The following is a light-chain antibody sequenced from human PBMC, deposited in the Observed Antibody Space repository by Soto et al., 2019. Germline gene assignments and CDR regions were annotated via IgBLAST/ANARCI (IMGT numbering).Light chain of an antibody. CDR2: GAS. J-gene: IGKJ4*01. Sequence: DIQMTQSPSSVSASVGDRVTIACRASQGISTWLAWYQQKPGNAPKVLIYGASSLQSGVPSSFSGCGSGTAFTLTISSQQPEDLATCYCQQAHIFPPTFGGGTRVEIK. CDR1: QGISTW. V-gene: IGKV1-12*01. CDR3: QQAHIFPPT.